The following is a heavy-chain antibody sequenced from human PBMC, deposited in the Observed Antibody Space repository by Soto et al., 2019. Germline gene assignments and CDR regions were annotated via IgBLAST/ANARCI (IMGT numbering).Heavy chain of an antibody. D-gene: IGHD3-3*01. CDR3: ARGSPGGYDFWSGYYLIDY. CDR1: GYTFTSYD. V-gene: IGHV1-8*01. J-gene: IGHJ4*02. CDR2: MNPNSGNT. Sequence: ASVKVSCKASGYTFTSYDINWVRQATGQGLEWMGWMNPNSGNTGYAQKFQGRVTMTRNTSISTAYMELSSLRSEDTAVYYCARGSPGGYDFWSGYYLIDYSGQGTLVTVSS.